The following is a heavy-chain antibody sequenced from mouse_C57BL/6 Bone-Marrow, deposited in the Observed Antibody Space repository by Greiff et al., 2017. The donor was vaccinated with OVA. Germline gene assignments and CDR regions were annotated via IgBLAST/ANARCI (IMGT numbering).Heavy chain of an antibody. Sequence: EVKVEESGGGLVQPGGSMKLSCVASGFTFSNYWMNWVRQSPEKGLEWVAQIRLKSDNYATHYAESVKGRFTISRDDSKSSVYLQMNNLRAEDTGIYYCTGQGLLRWCAYWGQGTLVTVSA. CDR3: TGQGLLRWCAY. CDR2: IRLKSDNYAT. D-gene: IGHD2-3*01. J-gene: IGHJ3*01. CDR1: GFTFSNYW. V-gene: IGHV6-3*01.